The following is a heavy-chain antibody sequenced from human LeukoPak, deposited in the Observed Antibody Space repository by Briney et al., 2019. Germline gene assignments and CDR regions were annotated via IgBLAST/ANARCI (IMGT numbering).Heavy chain of an antibody. V-gene: IGHV4-59*01. D-gene: IGHD6-19*01. CDR3: ARDLLPKQWLPQYNWFDP. J-gene: IGHJ5*02. CDR2: IYHSGST. Sequence: SETLSLTCAVSGGSMSSYFWSWIRQPPGKGLEWIGYIYHSGSTHYNPSLKSRVTISIDTSKNQFALRLSSVTAADTAVYYCARDLLPKQWLPQYNWFDPWGQGTLVTVSS. CDR1: GGSMSSYF.